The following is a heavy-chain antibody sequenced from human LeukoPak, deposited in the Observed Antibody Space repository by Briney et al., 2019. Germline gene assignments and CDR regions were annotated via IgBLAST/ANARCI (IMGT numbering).Heavy chain of an antibody. CDR1: GFTFSSYA. J-gene: IGHJ4*02. V-gene: IGHV3-30-3*01. CDR3: AKVIDSGQWLVLSPFDY. D-gene: IGHD6-19*01. Sequence: GGSLRLSCAASGFTFSSYAMHWVRQAPGKGLEWVAVISYDGSNKYYADSVKGRFTISRDNSKNTLYLQMNSLRAEDTAVYYCAKVIDSGQWLVLSPFDYWGQGTLVTVSS. CDR2: ISYDGSNK.